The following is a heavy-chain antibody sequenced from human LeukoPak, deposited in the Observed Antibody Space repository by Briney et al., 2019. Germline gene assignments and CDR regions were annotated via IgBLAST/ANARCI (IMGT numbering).Heavy chain of an antibody. D-gene: IGHD5-24*01. Sequence: SETLSLTCTVSGGSISSYYWSWIRQPAGKGLEWIGRIYTSGSTNYNPSLKSRVTMSVDTSKNQFSLKLSSVTAADTAVYYCARVWERWLQPEYFDYWGQGTLVTVSS. CDR2: IYTSGST. J-gene: IGHJ4*02. CDR3: ARVWERWLQPEYFDY. V-gene: IGHV4-4*07. CDR1: GGSISSYY.